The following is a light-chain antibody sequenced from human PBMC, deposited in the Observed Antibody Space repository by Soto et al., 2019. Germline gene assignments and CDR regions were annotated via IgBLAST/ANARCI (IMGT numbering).Light chain of an antibody. Sequence: AIQMTQSPSSLYASVGDRVTITCRASQGIRNDLGWYQQKPGKAPKLLIYAASSLQSGVPSRFSGSASGTDFTLTISSLQPEDFATYYCLQDYNSPWTFGQGTKVEIK. CDR2: AAS. V-gene: IGKV1-6*01. J-gene: IGKJ1*01. CDR1: QGIRND. CDR3: LQDYNSPWT.